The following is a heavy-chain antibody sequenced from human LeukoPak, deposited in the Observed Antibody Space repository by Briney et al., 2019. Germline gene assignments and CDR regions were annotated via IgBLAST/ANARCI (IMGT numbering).Heavy chain of an antibody. V-gene: IGHV1-69*13. CDR1: GGTFSSYA. CDR2: IIPIFGTA. J-gene: IGHJ4*02. Sequence: AASVKVSCKASGGTFSSYAISWVRQDRGQGLEWMGGIIPIFGTANYAQKFQGRVTITADESTRKAYMELSSLRSEDTAVYYCARVNPKRDGYNGNPSYWGQGTLVTVSS. D-gene: IGHD5-24*01. CDR3: ARVNPKRDGYNGNPSY.